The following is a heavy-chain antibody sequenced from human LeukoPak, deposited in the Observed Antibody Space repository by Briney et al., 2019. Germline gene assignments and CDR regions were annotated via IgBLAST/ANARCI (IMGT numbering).Heavy chain of an antibody. D-gene: IGHD1-26*01. V-gene: IGHV3-23*01. CDR2: ISGSGGST. CDR3: AKAVSGNYIKGFDY. J-gene: IGHJ4*02. CDR1: GFTFSSYA. Sequence: GGSLRLSCAASGFTFSSYAMNWVRQTPGKGLEWVSAISGSGGSTYYADSVKGRFTISRDNSKNTLYLQMNSLRAEDTAVYYCAKAVSGNYIKGFDYWGQGILVTVSS.